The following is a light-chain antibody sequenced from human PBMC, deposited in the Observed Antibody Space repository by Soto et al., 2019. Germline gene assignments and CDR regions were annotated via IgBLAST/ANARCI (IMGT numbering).Light chain of an antibody. V-gene: IGLV2-11*01. J-gene: IGLJ3*02. Sequence: QSALTQPRSVSGSPGQSVTISCTGTSSDVGAYNYVSWYQQHPGKVPKLMIYDVRRRPAGVPDRFSGSKSGNTASLTISGLQAEDEADYYCGSYAGSYTLVFGGGTKLTVL. CDR1: SSDVGAYNY. CDR3: GSYAGSYTLV. CDR2: DVR.